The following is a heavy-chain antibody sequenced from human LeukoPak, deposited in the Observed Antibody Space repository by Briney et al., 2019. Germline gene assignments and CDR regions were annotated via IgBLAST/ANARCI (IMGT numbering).Heavy chain of an antibody. V-gene: IGHV3-30-3*01. J-gene: IGHJ4*02. Sequence: GGSLRLSCAASGFTFSSYAMHWVRQAPGKGLEWVAVISYDGSNKYYADSVKGRFTISRDNSKNTLYLQMNSLRAEDTAVYYCAKGSNDFWSGYYTAYFDYWGQGTLVTVSS. CDR3: AKGSNDFWSGYYTAYFDY. D-gene: IGHD3-3*01. CDR2: ISYDGSNK. CDR1: GFTFSSYA.